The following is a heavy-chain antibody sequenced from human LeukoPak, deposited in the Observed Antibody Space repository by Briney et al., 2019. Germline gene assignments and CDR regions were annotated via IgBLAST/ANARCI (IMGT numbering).Heavy chain of an antibody. V-gene: IGHV4-39*07. D-gene: IGHD5-18*01. CDR1: GASISYSGFF. CDR2: IYYFGTT. CDR3: ARDHTAVSSFDQ. Sequence: SESLCLTCSVSGASISYSGFFWGWNRQPPGKGLEWLGSIYYFGTTYYNPSIKTRVAMSVDMSKNEFSLKLTSVTAADTAVYYCARDHTAVSSFDQWGPGTLVTVSS. J-gene: IGHJ4*02.